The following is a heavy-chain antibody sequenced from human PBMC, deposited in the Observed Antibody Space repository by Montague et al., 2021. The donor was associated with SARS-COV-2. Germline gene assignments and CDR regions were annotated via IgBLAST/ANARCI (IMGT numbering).Heavy chain of an antibody. J-gene: IGHJ6*02. Sequence: SETLSLTCRVSGDSISTSTWWTWVRQTPGKGLELIGEIFHSGTINYNPSLKSRVSISVDKSNNQFSLRLSSLIAADTAVYYCATLSRRTAAGTRDYFGLDVWGQGTTVVVSS. CDR3: ATLSRRTAAGTRDYFGLDV. CDR2: IFHSGTI. D-gene: IGHD6-13*01. V-gene: IGHV4-4*02. CDR1: GDSISTSTW.